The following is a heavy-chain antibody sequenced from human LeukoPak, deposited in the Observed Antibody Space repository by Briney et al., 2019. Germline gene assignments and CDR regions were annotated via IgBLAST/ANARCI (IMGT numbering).Heavy chain of an antibody. CDR1: GFTFSSYE. Sequence: GGSLRLSCAASGFTFSSYEMNWVRQAPGKGLEWVSSISSSSSYIYYADSVKGRFTISRDNAKNSLYLQMNSLRAEDTAVYYCARDDCSSTSCYDATPDAFDIWGQGTMVTVSS. V-gene: IGHV3-21*01. CDR3: ARDDCSSTSCYDATPDAFDI. D-gene: IGHD2-2*01. CDR2: ISSSSSYI. J-gene: IGHJ3*02.